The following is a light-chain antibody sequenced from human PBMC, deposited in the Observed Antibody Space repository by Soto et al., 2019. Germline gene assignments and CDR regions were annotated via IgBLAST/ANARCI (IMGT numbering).Light chain of an antibody. V-gene: IGLV2-14*01. Sequence: QSVLTQPASVSGSPGQSITISCTGTSSDVGGYNYVSWYQQHPGKAPKLMIYDVSNRPSGVSNRFSGSKSGNTASLTISGPQAEDEADYNCSSYTIRSTYYVLETGPK. J-gene: IGLJ1*01. CDR3: SSYTIRSTYYV. CDR2: DVS. CDR1: SSDVGGYNY.